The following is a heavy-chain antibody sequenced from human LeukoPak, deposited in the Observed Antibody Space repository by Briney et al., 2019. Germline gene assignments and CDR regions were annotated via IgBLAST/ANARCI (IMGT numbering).Heavy chain of an antibody. Sequence: ASVKVSCKASGYTFTSYDINWVRQATGQGLEGMGWMNPNSGNTGYAQKFQGRVTMTRNTSISTAYMELSSLRSEDTAVYYCARGGYDILTGYFNNDPVDYWGQGTLVTVSS. J-gene: IGHJ4*02. CDR1: GYTFTSYD. D-gene: IGHD3-9*01. CDR2: MNPNSGNT. CDR3: ARGGYDILTGYFNNDPVDY. V-gene: IGHV1-8*01.